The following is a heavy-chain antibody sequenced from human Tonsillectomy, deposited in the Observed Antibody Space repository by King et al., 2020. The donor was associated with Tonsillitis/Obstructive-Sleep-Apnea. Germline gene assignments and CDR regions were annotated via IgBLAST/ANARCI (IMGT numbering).Heavy chain of an antibody. J-gene: IGHJ4*02. D-gene: IGHD5-24*01. CDR3: ARHVRDGYGTNFDY. Sequence: QLQESSPGLVKPSETLSLTCTVSGHSIRSNSYYWGWIRQPPGKGLEWIGTIYYTGSTYYNPSLKSRVTISVDTSKNQFSLKLSSVTAADTAVYYCARHVRDGYGTNFDYWGQGTLVTVSS. CDR1: GHSIRSNSYY. CDR2: IYYTGST. V-gene: IGHV4-39*01.